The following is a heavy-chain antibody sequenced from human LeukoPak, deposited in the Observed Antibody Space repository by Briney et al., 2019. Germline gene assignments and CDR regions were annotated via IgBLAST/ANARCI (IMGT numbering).Heavy chain of an antibody. CDR2: IIPIFGTT. V-gene: IGHV1-69*05. CDR1: GGTFNSYA. CDR3: ARANDFWKNYYYYYMDV. D-gene: IGHD3-3*01. Sequence: SVKVSCKASGGTFNSYAISRVRQAPGQGLEWMGRIIPIFGTTNYAQKFQGRVTIITDESTSTAYMELSSLRSEDTAVYYCARANDFWKNYYYYYMDVWGKGTTVTVSS. J-gene: IGHJ6*03.